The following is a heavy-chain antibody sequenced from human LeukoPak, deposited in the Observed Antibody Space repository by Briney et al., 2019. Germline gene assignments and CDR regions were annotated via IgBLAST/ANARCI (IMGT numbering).Heavy chain of an antibody. J-gene: IGHJ5*01. CDR1: GFTFSSYT. CDR3: AREGDLMGATMDS. D-gene: IGHD3-16*01. Sequence: GGSLRLSCAASGFTFSSYTFDWVRQAPGKGLEWVSSITGGDVFIYQADSVKGRFTVSRDNAKNTLHLQMNRLRAEDTAVYYCAREGDLMGATMDSWGQGTLVIVSS. V-gene: IGHV3-21*01. CDR2: ITGGDVFI.